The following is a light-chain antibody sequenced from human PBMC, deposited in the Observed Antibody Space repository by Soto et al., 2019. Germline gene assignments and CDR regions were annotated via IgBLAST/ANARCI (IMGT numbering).Light chain of an antibody. Sequence: QSVLTQPRSVSGSPGQSVTISCTGTSSDLGAYNSVSWHQQHPGRAPELMIYDVNKRPSGVADRFSGSKSGNTASLTISGLQAEDEADYYCCSSAGNSYVFGTGTKSPS. CDR3: CSSAGNSYV. J-gene: IGLJ1*01. CDR2: DVN. V-gene: IGLV2-11*01. CDR1: SSDLGAYNS.